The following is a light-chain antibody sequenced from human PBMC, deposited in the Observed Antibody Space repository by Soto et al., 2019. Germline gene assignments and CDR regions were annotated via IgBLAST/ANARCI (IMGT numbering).Light chain of an antibody. J-gene: IGLJ2*01. V-gene: IGLV4-69*01. CDR2: VNSDGSH. Sequence: QPVLTQSPSASASLGASVKLTCTLSSGHSSYAIAWHQQQPEKGPRYLMKVNSDGSHINGDGIPDRFSGSSSGAERYLTISSLQSEDEADYYCQTWGTGILVFGGGTKLTVL. CDR1: SGHSSYA. CDR3: QTWGTGILV.